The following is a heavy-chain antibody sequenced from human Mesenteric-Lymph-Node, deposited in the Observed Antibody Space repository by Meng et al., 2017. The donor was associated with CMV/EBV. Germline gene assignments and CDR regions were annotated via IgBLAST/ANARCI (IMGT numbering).Heavy chain of an antibody. CDR3: ARSRYSGSYQDIQH. J-gene: IGHJ1*01. Sequence: ASVKVSCKTSGYTFTDHYIHWLRQAPGQGLEWMGWINPDSGDTQYAQNFQGRVTMTRDTSISTAYMDLSGLKSDDTAVYHCARSRYSGSYQDIQHWGQGTLVTVSS. D-gene: IGHD1-26*01. V-gene: IGHV1-2*02. CDR2: INPDSGDT. CDR1: GYTFTDHY.